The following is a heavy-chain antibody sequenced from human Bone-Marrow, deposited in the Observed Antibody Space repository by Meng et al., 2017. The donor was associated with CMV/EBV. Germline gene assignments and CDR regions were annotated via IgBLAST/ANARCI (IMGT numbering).Heavy chain of an antibody. CDR2: IYYSGST. J-gene: IGHJ3*02. CDR3: ARGRLSRYCSSTSCYTRGAFDI. CDR1: GDSVRNSGHY. Sequence: GSLRLSCTVSGDSVRNSGHYWAWIRQPPGKGLEWIGSIYYSGSTYYNPSLKSRVTISVDTSKNQFSLKLSSVTAADTAVYYCARGRLSRYCSSTSCYTRGAFDIWGQGTMVTVSS. D-gene: IGHD2-2*02. V-gene: IGHV4-39*07.